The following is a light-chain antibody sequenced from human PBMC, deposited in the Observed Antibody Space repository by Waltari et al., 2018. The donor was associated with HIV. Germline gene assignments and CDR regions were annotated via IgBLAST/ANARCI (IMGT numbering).Light chain of an antibody. CDR3: AAWDARLNEYL. V-gene: IGLV1-44*01. Sequence: QSVLTQPHSASGTPGQRVIISCSGSNPNVGSDVVNWYQQLPGTAPKLLIYGDNERPAGVPDRFSGSKSGASASLAISDLQSEDEAEYYCAAWDARLNEYLFGTGTKVTVL. CDR2: GDN. J-gene: IGLJ1*01. CDR1: NPNVGSDV.